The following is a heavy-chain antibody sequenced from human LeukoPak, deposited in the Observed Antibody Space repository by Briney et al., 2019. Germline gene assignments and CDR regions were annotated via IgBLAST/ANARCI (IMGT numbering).Heavy chain of an antibody. J-gene: IGHJ4*02. V-gene: IGHV3-23*01. CDR2: ISGSGDGA. CDR3: AKGYIQLWWFDY. Sequence: GGSLRLSCAASGFTFSTYAMSWVCQAPGKGLQWVSLISGSGDGAHYADSVKGRFTISRGNSKNTVYLQMTSLRAEDTAVYYCAKGYIQLWWFDYWGQGTLVTVSS. CDR1: GFTFSTYA. D-gene: IGHD2-21*01.